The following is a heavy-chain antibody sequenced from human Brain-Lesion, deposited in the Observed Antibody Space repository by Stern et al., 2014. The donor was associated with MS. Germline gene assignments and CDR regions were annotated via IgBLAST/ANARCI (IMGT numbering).Heavy chain of an antibody. CDR1: GYTLTELS. CDR3: ATLSPGAGGNYYRHFDY. J-gene: IGHJ4*02. Sequence: QMQLVQSGAEVKKPGASVKVSCKVSGYTLTELSMHWVRQAPRKGLEWMGGFDPEDGETIYAQKFQGRFTMTEDTSTDTAYMELSSLRSEDTAVYYCATLSPGAGGNYYRHFDYWGQGTLVTVSS. V-gene: IGHV1-24*01. D-gene: IGHD1-26*01. CDR2: FDPEDGET.